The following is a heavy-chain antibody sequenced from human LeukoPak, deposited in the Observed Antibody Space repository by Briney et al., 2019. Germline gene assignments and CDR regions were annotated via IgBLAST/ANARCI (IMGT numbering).Heavy chain of an antibody. Sequence: ASVKVSCKASGYTFTSNYIHWVRQAPGQGLEWMGMIYPRDGSTSYAQKFQGRIAVTRDTSTSTVHMELSGLRSEDTAVYYCARDQEGFDYWGQGTLVTVSS. CDR3: ARDQEGFDY. CDR2: IYPRDGST. V-gene: IGHV1-46*01. CDR1: GYTFTSNY. J-gene: IGHJ4*02.